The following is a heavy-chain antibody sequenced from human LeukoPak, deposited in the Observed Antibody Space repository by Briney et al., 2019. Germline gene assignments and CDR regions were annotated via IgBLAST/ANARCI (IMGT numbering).Heavy chain of an antibody. D-gene: IGHD6-6*01. V-gene: IGHV1-18*01. CDR3: ARDPSSIAARGGFDY. Sequence: GASVKVSCKASGYTFTSYGISWVRQAPGQGLEWMGWISAYNGNTNYAQNLQGRVTMTTDTSTSTAYMEMRSLRSDYTAVYYCARDPSSIAARGGFDYWGQGTLVTVSS. CDR2: ISAYNGNT. J-gene: IGHJ4*02. CDR1: GYTFTSYG.